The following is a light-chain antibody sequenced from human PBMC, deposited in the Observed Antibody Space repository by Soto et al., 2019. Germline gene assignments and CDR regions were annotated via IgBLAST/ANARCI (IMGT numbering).Light chain of an antibody. CDR1: SSDVGSYNR. V-gene: IGLV2-18*02. J-gene: IGLJ2*01. Sequence: QSALTQPPSVSGSPGQSVTISCTGTSSDVGSYNRVSWYQQPPGTAPKLMIYEVSNRPSGVPDRFSGSKSGNTASLTISGLQAEDEADYYCCSYTSSSTRVFGGGTKLTVL. CDR2: EVS. CDR3: CSYTSSSTRV.